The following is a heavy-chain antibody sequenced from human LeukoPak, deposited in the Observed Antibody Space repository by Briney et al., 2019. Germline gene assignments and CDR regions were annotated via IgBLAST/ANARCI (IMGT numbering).Heavy chain of an antibody. D-gene: IGHD3-22*01. Sequence: GGSLRLSCAASGFTFSSYGMHWVRQAPGKGLEWVAFIRYDGGNKYYADSVKGRFTISRDNSKNTLYLQMNSLRAEDTAVYYCAKDSKDTMITWFDPWGQGTLVTVSS. CDR1: GFTFSSYG. CDR3: AKDSKDTMITWFDP. CDR2: IRYDGGNK. J-gene: IGHJ5*02. V-gene: IGHV3-30*02.